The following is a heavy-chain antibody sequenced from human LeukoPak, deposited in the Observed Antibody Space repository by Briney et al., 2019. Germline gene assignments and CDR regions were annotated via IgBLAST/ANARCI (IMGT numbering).Heavy chain of an antibody. V-gene: IGHV3-30*18. CDR1: GFTFSSYG. D-gene: IGHD2-2*01. CDR3: AKDSIGYCSSTSCHGGDY. CDR2: ISYDGSNK. J-gene: IGHJ4*02. Sequence: GGSLRLSCAASGFTFSSYGMHWVRQAPGKGLEWVAVISYDGSNKYYADSVKGRFTISRDNSKNTPYLQMNSLRAEDTAVYYCAKDSIGYCSSTSCHGGDYWGQGTLVTVSS.